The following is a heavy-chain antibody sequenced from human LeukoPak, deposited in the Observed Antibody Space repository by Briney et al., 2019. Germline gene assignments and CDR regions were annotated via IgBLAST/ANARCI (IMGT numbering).Heavy chain of an antibody. CDR3: AIFSYDPTPGHDYGDYGGLGYFDY. CDR2: IGTTGSSI. D-gene: IGHD4-17*01. CDR1: GFTFSSYE. Sequence: GGSLRLSCAASGFTFSSYEMNWVRQAPGKGLEWGSYIGTTGSSIYYTDSVKGRFTISRDNVKNLLYLQMNSLRVEDTAVSYCAIFSYDPTPGHDYGDYGGLGYFDYWGQGTLVTVSS. V-gene: IGHV3-48*03. J-gene: IGHJ4*02.